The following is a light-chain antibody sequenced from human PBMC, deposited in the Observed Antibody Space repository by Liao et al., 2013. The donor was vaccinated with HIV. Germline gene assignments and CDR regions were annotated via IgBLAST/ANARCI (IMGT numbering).Light chain of an antibody. Sequence: SYVLTQPPSVSVAPGETARIPCGGDGIGGKRVNWYQQKPGQAPVLVIYYDSDRPSGIPARFSGSNSGNTATLAISRVEAGDEADYYCQVWDSSSDHVVFGGGTKLTVL. CDR3: QVWDSSSDHVV. CDR2: YDS. J-gene: IGLJ2*01. CDR1: GIGGKR. V-gene: IGLV3-21*01.